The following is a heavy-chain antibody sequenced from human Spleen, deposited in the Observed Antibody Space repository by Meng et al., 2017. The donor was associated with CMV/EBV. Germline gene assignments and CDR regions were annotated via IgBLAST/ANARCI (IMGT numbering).Heavy chain of an antibody. CDR2: IKSKTDGGTT. V-gene: IGHV3-15*01. D-gene: IGHD6-6*01. CDR1: GFTFSNAW. Sequence: GESLKISCAASGFTFSNAWMSWVRQAPGKGLEWVGRIKSKTDGGTTDYAAPVKGRFTISRDNAKNSLYLQMNSLRAEDTAVYYCARDTYRSSSGLDHYYGMDVWGQGTPVTVSS. CDR3: ARDTYRSSSGLDHYYGMDV. J-gene: IGHJ6*02.